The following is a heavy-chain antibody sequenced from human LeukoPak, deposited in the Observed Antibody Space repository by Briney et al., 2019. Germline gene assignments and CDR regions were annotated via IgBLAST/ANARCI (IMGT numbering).Heavy chain of an antibody. Sequence: GGSLRLSCAASGFTFSDYGMSWVRQAPGKGLEWVSTIGGRGGSTYYADSVKGRFTISRDNSKNTLYLQMNSLRAEDTAVYYCARGGKLEPTALASWGQGSLVVVSS. V-gene: IGHV3-23*01. D-gene: IGHD2-21*02. J-gene: IGHJ5*02. CDR2: IGGRGGST. CDR3: ARGGKLEPTALAS. CDR1: GFTFSDYG.